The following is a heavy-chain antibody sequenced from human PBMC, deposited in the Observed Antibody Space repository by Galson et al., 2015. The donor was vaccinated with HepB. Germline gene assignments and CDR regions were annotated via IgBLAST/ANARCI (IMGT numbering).Heavy chain of an antibody. CDR2: INSNSATM. V-gene: IGHV3-48*01. D-gene: IGHD3-22*01. Sequence: SLRLSCAASGYTFSAYSMNWVRQAPGEGLEWLSYINSNSATMYYADYAKGRFTISRANDKNLLYLQLNSLRAEDTAVYYCARVGVNYYDSPDYWGQGTLVIVSS. CDR1: GYTFSAYS. CDR3: ARVGVNYYDSPDY. J-gene: IGHJ4*02.